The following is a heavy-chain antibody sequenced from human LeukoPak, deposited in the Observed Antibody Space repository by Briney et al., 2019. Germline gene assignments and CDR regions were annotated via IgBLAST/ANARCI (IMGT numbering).Heavy chain of an antibody. D-gene: IGHD3-22*01. CDR1: GGSISSSSYY. V-gene: IGHV4-39*07. J-gene: IGHJ4*02. CDR2: IYHSGST. CDR3: ARARYYYDSSGYYPYFDY. Sequence: PSETLSLTCTVSGGSISSSSYYWGWIRQPPGKGLEWIGSIYHSGSTNYNPSLKSRVTISVDKSKNQFSLKLSSVTAADTAVYYCARARYYYDSSGYYPYFDYWGQGTLVTVSS.